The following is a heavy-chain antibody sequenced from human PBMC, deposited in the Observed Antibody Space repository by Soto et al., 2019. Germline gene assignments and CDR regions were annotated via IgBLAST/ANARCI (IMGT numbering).Heavy chain of an antibody. Sequence: GPTLVNPTQTLTLTCTFSGFSLSTSGVGVGWIRQPPGKALEWLALIYWDDDKRYSPSLKSRLTITKDTSKNQVVLTMTNMDPVDTATYYCAHSIHTYYYDSSGYYYFDYWGQGTLVTVSS. CDR2: IYWDDDK. CDR1: GFSLSTSGVG. V-gene: IGHV2-5*02. CDR3: AHSIHTYYYDSSGYYYFDY. J-gene: IGHJ4*02. D-gene: IGHD3-22*01.